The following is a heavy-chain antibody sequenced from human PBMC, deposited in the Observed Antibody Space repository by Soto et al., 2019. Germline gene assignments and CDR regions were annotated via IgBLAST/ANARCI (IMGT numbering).Heavy chain of an antibody. Sequence: ASVKVSCKVSGYTLTELSMHWVRQAPGKGLEWMGGFDPEDGETIYAQKFQGRVTMTEDTSTDTAYMELSSLRSEDTAVYYCATWESTTVTSYYYYYMDVWGNGTTVTVSS. D-gene: IGHD4-17*01. CDR3: ATWESTTVTSYYYYYMDV. V-gene: IGHV1-24*01. CDR1: GYTLTELS. CDR2: FDPEDGET. J-gene: IGHJ6*03.